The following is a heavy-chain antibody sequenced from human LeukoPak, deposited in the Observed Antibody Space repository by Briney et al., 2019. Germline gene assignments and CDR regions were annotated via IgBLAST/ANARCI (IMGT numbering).Heavy chain of an antibody. V-gene: IGHV1-18*01. Sequence: ASVKVSRKSSVYTFTSYGIRWVRQAPGQGLVWVGWISAYNGNTNYAQKLQGRVTMTTDTSTSTAYMELRSLRSGDTAVYYCARSYYYGSGSYSDYWGQGTLVTVSS. J-gene: IGHJ4*02. CDR3: ARSYYYGSGSYSDY. CDR2: ISAYNGNT. D-gene: IGHD3-10*01. CDR1: VYTFTSYG.